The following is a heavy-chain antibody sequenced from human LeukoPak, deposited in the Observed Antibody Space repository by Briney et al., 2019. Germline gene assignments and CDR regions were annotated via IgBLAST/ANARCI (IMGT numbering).Heavy chain of an antibody. Sequence: SETLSLTCTVSGGSISTYYWNWIRQPPGKGLEWIGYIYHSGSTNYNPSLQSRVTISVDTSKNHFSLKLSSVTAADTAIYYCARGSTGYSSTWYNYWGQGTLVTVSS. J-gene: IGHJ4*02. CDR2: IYHSGST. V-gene: IGHV4-59*01. CDR1: GGSISTYY. D-gene: IGHD6-13*01. CDR3: ARGSTGYSSTWYNY.